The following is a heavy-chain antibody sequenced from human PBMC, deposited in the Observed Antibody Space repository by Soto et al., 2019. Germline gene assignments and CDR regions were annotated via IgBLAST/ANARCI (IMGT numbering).Heavy chain of an antibody. CDR1: GFTFDDYA. CDR2: ISWNSDNI. J-gene: IGHJ3*02. Sequence: GGSLRLSCAASGFTFDDYAMHWVRQAPGKGLEWVSGISWNSDNIVYADSVKGRFTISRDNAKNSLYLQMNSLRAEDTALYYWAKDLYSNYGDAFDIWGQGTMVTVSS. CDR3: AKDLYSNYGDAFDI. V-gene: IGHV3-9*01. D-gene: IGHD4-4*01.